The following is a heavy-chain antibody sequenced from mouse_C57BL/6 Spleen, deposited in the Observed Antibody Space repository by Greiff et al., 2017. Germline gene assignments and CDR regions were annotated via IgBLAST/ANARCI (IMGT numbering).Heavy chain of an antibody. D-gene: IGHD1-1*01. CDR2: IYPGSGST. V-gene: IGHV1-55*01. Sequence: VQLQQPGAGLVKPGASVKMSCKASGYTFTSYWITWVKQRPGQGLEWIGDIYPGSGSTNYNETFKSKATLTVETSSCTAYMQLSSLTSEDSAVYYCARERVVGSAMDYWGQGTSVTVSS. CDR1: GYTFTSYW. J-gene: IGHJ4*01. CDR3: ARERVVGSAMDY.